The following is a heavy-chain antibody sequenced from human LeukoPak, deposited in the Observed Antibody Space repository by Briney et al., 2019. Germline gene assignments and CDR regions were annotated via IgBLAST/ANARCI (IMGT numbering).Heavy chain of an antibody. CDR3: ARAHEGKGAPFFAY. Sequence: PSETLSLTCTVSGGSISSYYWSWIRQPPGKGLEWIGYIYYSGSTNYNPSLKSRVTISVDTSKNQFSLKLSSVTAADTAVYYCARAHEGKGAPFFAYGGREPLVTVS. CDR1: GGSISSYY. J-gene: IGHJ4*02. CDR2: IYYSGST. V-gene: IGHV4-59*01. D-gene: IGHD3-10*01.